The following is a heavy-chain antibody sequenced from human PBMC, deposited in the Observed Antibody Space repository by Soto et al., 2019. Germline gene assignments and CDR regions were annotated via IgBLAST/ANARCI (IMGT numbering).Heavy chain of an antibody. CDR1: GFSFSDYY. Sequence: QVQLVESGGGLVKPGGSLRLSCAASGFSFSDYYMNWIRQAPGKGLEWVSYISSSSGYINYADSVKGRFTISRDNAKNSLYLQMNRLRAEDTAVYYCAREGPGSSSWYVDSWGQGTLVTVSS. CDR3: AREGPGSSSWYVDS. D-gene: IGHD6-13*01. CDR2: ISSSSGYI. J-gene: IGHJ4*02. V-gene: IGHV3-11*05.